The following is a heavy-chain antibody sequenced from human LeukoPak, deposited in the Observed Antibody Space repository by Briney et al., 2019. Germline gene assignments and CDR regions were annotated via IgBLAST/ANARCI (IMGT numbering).Heavy chain of an antibody. V-gene: IGHV1-8*01. CDR2: MNPNSGNT. D-gene: IGHD3-10*01. J-gene: IGHJ5*02. CDR3: ARGRQRVRGVKGDWLDP. CDR1: GYTFTSYD. Sequence: ASVKVSCKASGYTFTSYDINWVRQATGQGLEWMGWMNPNSGNTGYAQKFQGRVTMTRNTSISTAYMELSSLRSEDTAVYYCARGRQRVRGVKGDWLDPWGQGTLVTVSS.